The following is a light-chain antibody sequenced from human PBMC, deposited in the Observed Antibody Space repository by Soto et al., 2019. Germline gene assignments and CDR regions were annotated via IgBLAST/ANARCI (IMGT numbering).Light chain of an antibody. CDR3: SSYTSSSTLL. Sequence: QSALTQPASVSGSPGQSITISCTGTSSDVGGYNYVSWYQQHPGKAPKLMIYDVSNRPSGVSNRFSGSKSGNTASLTISGLQAEDEAGYYCSSYTSSSTLLFGGGTQLTVL. CDR2: DVS. CDR1: SSDVGGYNY. J-gene: IGLJ7*01. V-gene: IGLV2-14*01.